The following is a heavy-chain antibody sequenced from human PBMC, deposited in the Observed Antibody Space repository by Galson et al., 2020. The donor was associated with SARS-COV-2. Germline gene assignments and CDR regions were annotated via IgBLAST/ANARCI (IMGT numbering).Heavy chain of an antibody. CDR2: FDPADGKT. CDR1: AYILSELS. Sequence: ASVKVSCKVSAYILSELSMHWLRQAPGKGLEWMGGFDPADGKTLYAQKFQGRVTLAEDTSSDTAYMELTSLRSEDTAVYYCATALWNYCHISRARALVLWGQGTVVTVSS. CDR3: ATALWNYCHISRARALVL. D-gene: IGHD1-7*01. J-gene: IGHJ3*01. V-gene: IGHV1-24*01.